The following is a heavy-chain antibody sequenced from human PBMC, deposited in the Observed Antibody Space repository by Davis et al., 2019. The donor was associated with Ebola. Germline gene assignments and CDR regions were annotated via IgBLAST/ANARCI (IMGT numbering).Heavy chain of an antibody. CDR3: ARGHGLTGTTDWFDP. Sequence: MPSETLSLTCAVYGGSFSGYYWSWIRQPPGKGLEWIGEINHSGSTNYNPSLKSQVTISVDTSKNQFSLKLSSVTAADTAVYYCARGHGLTGTTDWFDPWGQGTLVTVSS. V-gene: IGHV4-34*01. D-gene: IGHD1-7*01. CDR1: GGSFSGYY. J-gene: IGHJ5*02. CDR2: INHSGST.